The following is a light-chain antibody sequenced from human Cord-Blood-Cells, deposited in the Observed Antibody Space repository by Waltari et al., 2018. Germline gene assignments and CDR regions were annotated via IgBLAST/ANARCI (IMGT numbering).Light chain of an antibody. CDR3: QSYDSSLSGYVV. CDR1: SSNIGAGYD. CDR2: GNS. Sequence: SVLTQPPSVSGAPGQRVTISCTGSSSNIGAGYDVHWSQQLPGTAPKLLIYGNSNRPSGVPDRFSGSKSGTSASLAITGLQAEDEADYYCQSYDSSLSGYVVFGGGTKLTVL. J-gene: IGLJ2*01. V-gene: IGLV1-40*01.